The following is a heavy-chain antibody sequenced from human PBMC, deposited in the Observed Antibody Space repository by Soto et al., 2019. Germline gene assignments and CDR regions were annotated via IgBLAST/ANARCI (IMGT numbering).Heavy chain of an antibody. D-gene: IGHD1-26*01. Sequence: ASVKVSCKVSGHTLSELSMHWVRQAPGKGLEWMGGFDPEDGEKMYAQRFQGRVTMTEDTSADTAYMELRSLRSEDTAIYYCASTRFLRIKGQLFAYWGQGSLVTGSS. CDR1: GHTLSELS. V-gene: IGHV1-24*01. J-gene: IGHJ4*02. CDR2: FDPEDGEK. CDR3: ASTRFLRIKGQLFAY.